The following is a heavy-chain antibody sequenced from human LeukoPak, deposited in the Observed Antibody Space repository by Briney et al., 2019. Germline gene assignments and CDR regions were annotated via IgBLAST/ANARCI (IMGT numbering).Heavy chain of an antibody. CDR3: ARQGTVTAFNY. CDR2: IYYTGST. V-gene: IGHV4-39*01. J-gene: IGHJ4*02. Sequence: SETLSLTCTVSGGSVSSRNYSWAWIRQPPGKGLVLIGSIYYTGSTYYNPSLKSRVIVSVDTSKNQFSLKVTSVTAADTAVYYCARQGTVTAFNYWGQGTLVTVSS. D-gene: IGHD4-17*01. CDR1: GGSVSSRNYS.